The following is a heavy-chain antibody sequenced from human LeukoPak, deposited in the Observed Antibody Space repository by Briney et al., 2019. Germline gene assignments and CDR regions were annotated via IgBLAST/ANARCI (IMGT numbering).Heavy chain of an antibody. CDR2: IYHSGST. CDR3: ARHLGLGSYFDY. Sequence: SETLSLTCAVSGYSISSGYYWGGIRQPPGQGLEWIGSIYHSGSTYYNPSLKSRVTISVDTSKNQFSLKLSSVTAADTAVYYCARHLGLGSYFDYWGQGILVTVSS. D-gene: IGHD7-27*01. J-gene: IGHJ4*02. CDR1: GYSISSGYY. V-gene: IGHV4-38-2*01.